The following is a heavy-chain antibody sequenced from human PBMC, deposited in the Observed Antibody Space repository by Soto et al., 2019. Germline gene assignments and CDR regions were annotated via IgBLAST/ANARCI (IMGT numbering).Heavy chain of an antibody. J-gene: IGHJ4*02. D-gene: IGHD5-18*01. CDR2: DDLSDSYK. V-gene: IGHV5-10-1*01. Sequence: GESLKLSCQCPGYSFRNNSITWVRQMPWKGLEWMGRDDLSDSYKSYSPSSQGHVSFSADTSINTAYLQWSSLSASDPALYYCGGHGGAKDDGCGCQYPLGHWGQGTQVTGSS. CDR3: GGHGGAKDDGCGCQYPLGH. CDR1: GYSFRNNS.